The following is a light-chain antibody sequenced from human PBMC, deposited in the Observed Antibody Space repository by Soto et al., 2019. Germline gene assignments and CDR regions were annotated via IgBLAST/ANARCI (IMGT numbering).Light chain of an antibody. V-gene: IGKV1D-16*01. Sequence: DIQMTQSPSSLSAFVGDRVTISCRASQYIGSWLTWYHQKPGRAPKSLIYAASTLRSGVPSRFSGSVSGTDFTLTINSLQPEDAGTYYCQQYTSNPLTFGGGKKVEI. CDR1: QYIGSW. J-gene: IGKJ4*01. CDR2: AAS. CDR3: QQYTSNPLT.